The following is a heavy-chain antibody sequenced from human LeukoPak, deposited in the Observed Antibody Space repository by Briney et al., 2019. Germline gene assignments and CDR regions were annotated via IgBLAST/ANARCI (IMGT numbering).Heavy chain of an antibody. D-gene: IGHD6-19*01. J-gene: IGHJ4*02. Sequence: GGSLRLSCEASGFIFSTYWMSWVRQAPGKGLEWVATIKQDGSEKYYVDSVKGRFTISRDNAKNSLSLQMNSLRAEDTAVYYCARRRVSSGRYFDCWGQGTLVTVSS. CDR1: GFIFSTYW. V-gene: IGHV3-7*03. CDR3: ARRRVSSGRYFDC. CDR2: IKQDGSEK.